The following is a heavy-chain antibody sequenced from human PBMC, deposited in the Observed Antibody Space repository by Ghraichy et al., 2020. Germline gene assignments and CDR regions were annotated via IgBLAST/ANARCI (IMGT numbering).Heavy chain of an antibody. D-gene: IGHD2-2*01. CDR2: LLGSGDTT. CDR3: TRKASNAYDY. V-gene: IGHV3-23*01. J-gene: IGHJ4*02. Sequence: GGSLRLSCAASGFTFSSYAMTWVRQAPGKGLEWVSGLLGSGDTTYYADSVKGRFTISRDNSKNTLYLQMNSLTAEDPAVYYCTRKASNAYDYWGQGTLVTVSS. CDR1: GFTFSSYA.